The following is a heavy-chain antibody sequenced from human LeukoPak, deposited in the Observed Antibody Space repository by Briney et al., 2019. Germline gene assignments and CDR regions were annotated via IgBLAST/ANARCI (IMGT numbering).Heavy chain of an antibody. CDR3: ARHFYSSSWSYYYYMDV. V-gene: IGHV4-59*08. CDR2: IYYSGST. J-gene: IGHJ6*03. CDR1: GGSISSYY. Sequence: PSETLSLTCTVSGGSISSYYWSWIRQPPGKGPEWIGHIYYSGSTNYNPSLKSRVTISVDTSKNQFSLKLSSVTAADTAVYYCARHFYSSSWSYYYYMDVWGKGTTVTVSS. D-gene: IGHD6-13*01.